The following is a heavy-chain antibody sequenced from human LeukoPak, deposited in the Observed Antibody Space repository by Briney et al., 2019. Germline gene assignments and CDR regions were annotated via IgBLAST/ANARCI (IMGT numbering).Heavy chain of an antibody. CDR2: ISGSGGSA. Sequence: GGSLRLSCAASGLTSGCCAMSWVRQAPGKGLEWVSAISGSGGSAYYAGSVKGRFTVSRDNSKNTLYLQMNSLRAEDTAVYYCARDIWTKSYWGQGTLVTVSS. CDR1: GLTSGCCA. CDR3: ARDIWTKSY. J-gene: IGHJ4*02. D-gene: IGHD3-10*01. V-gene: IGHV3-23*01.